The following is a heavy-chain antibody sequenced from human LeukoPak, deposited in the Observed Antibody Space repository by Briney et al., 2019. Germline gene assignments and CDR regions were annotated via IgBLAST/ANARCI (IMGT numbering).Heavy chain of an antibody. D-gene: IGHD4-17*01. CDR2: IYYSGST. J-gene: IGHJ6*04. CDR1: GGSVSSGGYY. CDR3: ARETTVTTSNYYYYYGMDV. V-gene: IGHV4-61*08. Sequence: SETLSLTCTVSGGSVSSGGYYWSWIRQPPGKGLEWIGYIYYSGSTNYNPSLKSRVTISVDTSKNQFSLKLSSVTAADTAVYYCARETTVTTSNYYYYYGMDVWGKGTTVTVSS.